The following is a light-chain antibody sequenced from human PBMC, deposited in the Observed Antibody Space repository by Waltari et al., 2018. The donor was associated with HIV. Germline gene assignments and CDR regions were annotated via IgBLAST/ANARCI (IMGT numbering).Light chain of an antibody. CDR1: QSVSSN. J-gene: IGKJ3*01. CDR2: GAS. CDR3: QRYNNWPPEIT. Sequence: EIVMTQSPATLSVSPGERATLPCRASQSVSSNLACYQQKPGQAPRLLVFGASTRTTGTPATFSSSGSGTEFTLTISSLQSEDFAVYYCQRYNNWPPEITFGPGTKVDIK. V-gene: IGKV3-15*01.